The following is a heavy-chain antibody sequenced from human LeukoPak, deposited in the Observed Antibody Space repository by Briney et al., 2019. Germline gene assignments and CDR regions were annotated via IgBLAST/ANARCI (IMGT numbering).Heavy chain of an antibody. CDR2: IKQDGSEK. CDR1: GFTFSNYW. J-gene: IGHJ5*02. D-gene: IGHD5-24*01. V-gene: IGHV3-7*05. CDR3: ARATDPWLQLT. Sequence: GGSLRLSCAASGFTFSNYWMIWVRQAPGKGLEWVGNIKQDGSEKRYADSVRGRFSISRDNAQTSLYLQMNSLRAEDTAVYYCARATDPWLQLTWGQGTLVTVSS.